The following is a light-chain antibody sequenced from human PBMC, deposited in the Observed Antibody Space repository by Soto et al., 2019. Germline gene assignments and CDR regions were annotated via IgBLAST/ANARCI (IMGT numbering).Light chain of an antibody. CDR1: SSDVGGYNL. V-gene: IGLV2-14*01. CDR3: SSYTSISGV. Sequence: QSALTQPASVSGSPGQSITISCTGTSSDVGGYNLVSWYQQHPGKAPNLMIYEVTNRPSGVSDRFSGSKSGNTASLTISGLQAEDEADYYCSSYTSISGVFGGGTKLTVL. CDR2: EVT. J-gene: IGLJ2*01.